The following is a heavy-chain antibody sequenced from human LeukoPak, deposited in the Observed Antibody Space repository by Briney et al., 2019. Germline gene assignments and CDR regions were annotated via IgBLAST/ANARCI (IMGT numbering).Heavy chain of an antibody. CDR2: ISGSGHNT. CDR1: GFTFSSYA. CDR3: AKRREGTMVYFDY. V-gene: IGHV3-23*01. Sequence: GGSLRLSCAASGFTFSSYAMTWVRQAPGKGLEWVSAISGSGHNTYYADSVKGRFTISRDNSKNTVYLQMTSLRAEDTALYYCAKRREGTMVYFDYWGQGTLVTVSS. J-gene: IGHJ4*02. D-gene: IGHD3-10*01.